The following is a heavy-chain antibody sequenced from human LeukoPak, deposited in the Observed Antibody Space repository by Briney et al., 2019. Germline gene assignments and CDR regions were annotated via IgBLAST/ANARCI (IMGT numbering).Heavy chain of an antibody. CDR1: GFTFSSYS. D-gene: IGHD6-6*01. CDR3: ARVGIGSSSGDY. V-gene: IGHV3-21*01. J-gene: IGHJ4*02. CDR2: ISSSSSYI. Sequence: GGSPRLSCAASGFTFSSYSMNWVRQAPGKGLEWVSSISSSSSYIYYADSVKGRFTISRDNAKNSLYLQMNSLRAEDTAVYYCARVGIGSSSGDYWGQGTLVTVSS.